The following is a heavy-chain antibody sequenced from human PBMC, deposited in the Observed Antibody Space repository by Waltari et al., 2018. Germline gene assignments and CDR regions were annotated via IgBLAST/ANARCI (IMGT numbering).Heavy chain of an antibody. CDR1: GFTFNNFW. Sequence: EVQLVESGGAFVQPGGSLRLSCAASGFTFNNFWMHWVRQAPGKGLVWVSHVNKYGTTTNYADSVKGRFTMSTDNAKNTVYLQMNNRRVEDTATYFCVRGNSMEVDYWGQGTLVTVSS. CDR3: VRGNSMEVDY. CDR2: VNKYGTTT. J-gene: IGHJ4*02. D-gene: IGHD3-10*01. V-gene: IGHV3-74*01.